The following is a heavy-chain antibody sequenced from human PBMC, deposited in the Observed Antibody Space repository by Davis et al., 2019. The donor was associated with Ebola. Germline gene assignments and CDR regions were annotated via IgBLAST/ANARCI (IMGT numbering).Heavy chain of an antibody. V-gene: IGHV3-73*01. J-gene: IGHJ6*02. D-gene: IGHD2-15*01. Sequence: GESLTISCAASGFTFSGSAMHWVRQASGKGLEWVGRIRSKANSYATAYAASVKGRFTISRDDSKNTAYLQMNSLKTEDTAVYYCTTKCSGGSCYSVGYYGMDVWGQGTTVTVSS. CDR1: GFTFSGSA. CDR2: IRSKANSYAT. CDR3: TTKCSGGSCYSVGYYGMDV.